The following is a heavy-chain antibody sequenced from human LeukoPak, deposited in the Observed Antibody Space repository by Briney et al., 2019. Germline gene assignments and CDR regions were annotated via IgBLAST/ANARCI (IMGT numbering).Heavy chain of an antibody. J-gene: IGHJ5*02. CDR1: GFTFSSYG. V-gene: IGHV3-33*01. CDR3: ARGEDTALVTGGYNWFDP. CDR2: ILSDGSKE. Sequence: GGSLRLSCAASGFTFSSYGMHWVRQAPGKGLEWVAVILSDGSKEFYTDSVKGRFTISRDNSKNTLYLQMNSLRAEDTAVYYCARGEDTALVTGGYNWFDPWGQGTLVTVSS. D-gene: IGHD5-18*01.